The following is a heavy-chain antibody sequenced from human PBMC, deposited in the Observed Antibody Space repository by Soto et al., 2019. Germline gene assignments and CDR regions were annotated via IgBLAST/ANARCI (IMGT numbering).Heavy chain of an antibody. D-gene: IGHD6-13*01. V-gene: IGHV3-21*01. Sequence: GGSLRLSCAASGFTFSSYSMNWVRQAPGKGLEWVSSISSSSSYIYYADSVKGRFTISRDNAKNSLYLQMNSLGAEDTAVYYCAKDRIAAAGILNNWFDPWGQGTLVTVSS. CDR1: GFTFSSYS. CDR2: ISSSSSYI. CDR3: AKDRIAAAGILNNWFDP. J-gene: IGHJ5*02.